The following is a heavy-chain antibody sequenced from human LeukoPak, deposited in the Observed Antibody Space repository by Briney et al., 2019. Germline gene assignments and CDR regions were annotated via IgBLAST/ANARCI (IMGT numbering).Heavy chain of an antibody. V-gene: IGHV3-7*01. CDR3: GRGSSARDY. CDR2: IKVDGSET. Sequence: GGSLRLSCAASGFTFSTYWMSWVRQAPGKGLEWVANIKVDGSETNYVASVKGRFTISRDNGKNSLYLQMNSLRADGTAVYYCGRGSSARDYWGQGTLVTVSS. J-gene: IGHJ4*02. D-gene: IGHD6-6*01. CDR1: GFTFSTYW.